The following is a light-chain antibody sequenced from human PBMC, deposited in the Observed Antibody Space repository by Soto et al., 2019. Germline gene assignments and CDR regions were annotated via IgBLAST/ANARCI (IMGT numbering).Light chain of an antibody. J-gene: IGKJ3*01. CDR2: DAS. CDR1: QSISSW. CDR3: QQYNSYPFT. V-gene: IGKV1-5*01. Sequence: DIQMTQSPSTLSASVGDRVTITCRAIQSISSWLAWYQQKPGKAPNLLIYDASSLESGVPSRFSGSASGTEFTLTISTPQPDDFSTYYCQQYNSYPFTFGPGTKVDIK.